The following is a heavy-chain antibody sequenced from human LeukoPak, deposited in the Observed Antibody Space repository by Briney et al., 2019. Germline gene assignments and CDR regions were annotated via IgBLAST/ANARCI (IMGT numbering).Heavy chain of an antibody. J-gene: IGHJ4*02. CDR3: AREGAARNFDY. CDR1: GGSISSYY. Sequence: ASETLSLTCTVSGGSISSYYWTWIRQPAGKGLEWIGRIYISGSTNFDPSLKSRVSISLDTSQNQFSLKLSSVTAADTAVYYCAREGAARNFDYWGQGILVAVSS. D-gene: IGHD6-6*01. CDR2: IYISGST. V-gene: IGHV4-4*07.